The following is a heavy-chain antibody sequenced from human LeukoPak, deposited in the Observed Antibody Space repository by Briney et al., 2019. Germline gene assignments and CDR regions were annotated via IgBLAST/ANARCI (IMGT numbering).Heavy chain of an antibody. D-gene: IGHD1-26*01. Sequence: ASVKVSCKASGYTFTSYGISWVRQAPGQGLEWMGWINPNSGGTNYAQKFQGRVTMTRDTSISTAYMELSRLRSDDTAVYYCARDSHIVGATYYFDYWGQGTLVTVSS. CDR3: ARDSHIVGATYYFDY. J-gene: IGHJ4*02. CDR2: INPNSGGT. CDR1: GYTFTSYG. V-gene: IGHV1-2*02.